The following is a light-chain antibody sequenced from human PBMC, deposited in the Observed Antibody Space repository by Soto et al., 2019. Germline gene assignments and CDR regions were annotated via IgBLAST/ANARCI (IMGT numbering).Light chain of an antibody. V-gene: IGLV2-14*01. CDR3: SSDTSSSSFV. J-gene: IGLJ1*01. Sequence: QSALTQPASVSGSPGQSITISCTGTSSDVGGYNYVSWYQQHPGKAPKLMIYDVSNRPSGVSNRFSGSKSGNTASLTISGPQAEDEAVYYCSSDTSSSSFVFGTGTKSPS. CDR1: SSDVGGYNY. CDR2: DVS.